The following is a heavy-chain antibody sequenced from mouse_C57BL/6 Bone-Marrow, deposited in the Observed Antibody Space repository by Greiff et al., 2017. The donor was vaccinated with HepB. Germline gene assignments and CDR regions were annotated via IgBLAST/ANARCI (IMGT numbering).Heavy chain of an antibody. CDR3: ARSRTTMVTTFDD. Sequence: VQLQHSGAELVKPGASVKLSCTASGFNFNDYYMPWVQQRTEQGLEWIGRIDPEDGETNYAPNFQGKATITADTSSNTAYLQLSSLTSEDTAVYYCARSRTTMVTTFDDWGQGTTLTVSS. D-gene: IGHD2-2*01. CDR1: GFNFNDYY. CDR2: IDPEDGET. J-gene: IGHJ2*01. V-gene: IGHV14-2*01.